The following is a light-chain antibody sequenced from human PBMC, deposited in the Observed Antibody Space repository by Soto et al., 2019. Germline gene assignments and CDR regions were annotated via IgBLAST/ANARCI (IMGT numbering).Light chain of an antibody. J-gene: IGKJ5*01. CDR3: QQRSNWPPG. CDR2: DAS. CDR1: QSVSSY. V-gene: IGKV3-11*01. Sequence: EIVLTQSPATLSLSPGERATLSCRASQSVSSYLAWYQQKPGQAPRLLIHDASNRATGIPARFSGSGSGTDFTLTISSLEPEDFAVYYCQQRSNWPPGFGQGTRLEIK.